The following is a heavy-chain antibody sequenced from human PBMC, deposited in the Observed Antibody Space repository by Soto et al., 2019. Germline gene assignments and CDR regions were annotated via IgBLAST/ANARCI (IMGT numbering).Heavy chain of an antibody. V-gene: IGHV3-23*01. CDR2: ISGSGGST. D-gene: IGHD3-22*01. J-gene: IGHJ5*01. Sequence: VQLLESGGGLVQPGGSLRLSCAASGFTFSSYAMSWVRQAPGKGLEWVSVISGSGGSTFYADSVKGRFSISRDNSKNTLYLQMNGLRVEDTAVYYCAKDGSDSSGYYYYNWFDSWGQGTLVIVSS. CDR1: GFTFSSYA. CDR3: AKDGSDSSGYYYYNWFDS.